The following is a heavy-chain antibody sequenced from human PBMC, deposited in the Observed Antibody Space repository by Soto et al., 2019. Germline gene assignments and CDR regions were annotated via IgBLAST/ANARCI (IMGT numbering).Heavy chain of an antibody. CDR1: GYTFTSYG. CDR2: ISAYNGNT. Sequence: QVQLVQSGAEVKKPGASVKVSCKASGYTFTSYGISWVRQAPGQGLEWMGWISAYNGNTNYAQKLQGRATMTTDTSTSPAYMVLRSLRSDDTAVYYCPRVKRETYYGSGSYRWFDPWGQGTLVTVAS. CDR3: PRVKRETYYGSGSYRWFDP. D-gene: IGHD3-10*01. J-gene: IGHJ5*02. V-gene: IGHV1-18*01.